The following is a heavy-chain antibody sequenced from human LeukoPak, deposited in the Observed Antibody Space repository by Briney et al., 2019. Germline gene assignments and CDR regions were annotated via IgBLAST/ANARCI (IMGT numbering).Heavy chain of an antibody. D-gene: IGHD2-15*01. J-gene: IGHJ6*02. CDR1: GFTFNTYG. CDR3: ARVECTGGSCLAYNYYAMDV. CDR2: IWYDGSDK. V-gene: IGHV3-33*01. Sequence: GGSLRLSCAASGFTFNTYGMNWVRQAPGKGLEWVAIIWYDGSDKYYAESVKGRFTISRDNSKNTMYLQVNSLRAEDTAVYYCARVECTGGSCLAYNYYAMDVWGQGTTVTVSS.